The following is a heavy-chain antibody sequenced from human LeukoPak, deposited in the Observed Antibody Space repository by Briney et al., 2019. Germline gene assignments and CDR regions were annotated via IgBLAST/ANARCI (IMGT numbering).Heavy chain of an antibody. J-gene: IGHJ6*03. Sequence: GGSLRLSCAASGFTFDDYAMHWVRQAPGKGLEWVAHIKQDGSEKYYVDSVRGRFTISRDNAKNSLYLQMNSLSAEDAAVYYCARSVEAGYMDVWGKGTTVTISS. D-gene: IGHD3-10*01. CDR1: GFTFDDYA. CDR2: IKQDGSEK. V-gene: IGHV3-7*01. CDR3: ARSVEAGYMDV.